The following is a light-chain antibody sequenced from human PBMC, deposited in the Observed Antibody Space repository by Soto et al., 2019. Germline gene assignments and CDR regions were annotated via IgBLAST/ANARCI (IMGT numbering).Light chain of an antibody. CDR2: GAS. V-gene: IGKV3-20*01. CDR1: QSISSTH. Sequence: ETVLTQSPGTLSLSPGERATLSCRASQSISSTHLAWYQQKSGQAPRLLIYGASSRATGIPDRFSGSVSGTAFTLTITRLEPEDFAVYYCHQYGNSDMDTSGQGTKLEIK. CDR3: HQYGNSDMDT. J-gene: IGKJ2*01.